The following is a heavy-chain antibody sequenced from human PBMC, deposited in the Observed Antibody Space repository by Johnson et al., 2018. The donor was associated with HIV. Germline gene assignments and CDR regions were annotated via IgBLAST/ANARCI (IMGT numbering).Heavy chain of an antibody. V-gene: IGHV3-30*18. J-gene: IGHJ3*02. CDR1: GFTFSTYA. CDR3: AKEGGYSYGYGGDQTGDAFDI. Sequence: QVQVVEYGGGVVQPGRSLRLSCAASGFTFSTYAMHWVRQAPGKGLEWVALISYDGTDKYYADSVKGRFTISRDNSKNTLYLQTSSLRLEDTAVYYCAKEGGYSYGYGGDQTGDAFDIWGQGTTVTVSS. D-gene: IGHD5-18*01. CDR2: ISYDGTDK.